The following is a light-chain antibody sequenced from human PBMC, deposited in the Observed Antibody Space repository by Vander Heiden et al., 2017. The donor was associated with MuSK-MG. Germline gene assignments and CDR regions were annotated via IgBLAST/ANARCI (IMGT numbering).Light chain of an antibody. CDR1: TIGNKN. CDR3: QVWDSSSDHVI. CDR2: YDS. Sequence: SYVLTQPPSVSVAPGKTARITCGGNTIGNKNGHWYQQKSGQAPVLVIFYDSDRPSGIPERFSGSNSGNTATLTISRVEAGDEADYYCQVWDSSSDHVIFGGGTKLTVL. V-gene: IGLV3-21*04. J-gene: IGLJ2*01.